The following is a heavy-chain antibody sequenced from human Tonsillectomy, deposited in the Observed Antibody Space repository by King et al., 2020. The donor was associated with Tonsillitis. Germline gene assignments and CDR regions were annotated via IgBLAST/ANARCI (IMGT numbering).Heavy chain of an antibody. V-gene: IGHV3-30*02. D-gene: IGHD2-21*01. CDR3: AKSLPGNSGRFYPWYFDL. J-gene: IGHJ4*02. Sequence: VQLVESGGGVVQPGGSLRLSCAASGFSFSLYGMHWVSQARGKGLEWVAYLRYDGRTVFYADSVRGRFTISRDNSNSMLYLQMNSLRPEDTAMYYCAKSLPGNSGRFYPWYFDLWGRGNRVTVSS. CDR2: LRYDGRTV. CDR1: GFSFSLYG.